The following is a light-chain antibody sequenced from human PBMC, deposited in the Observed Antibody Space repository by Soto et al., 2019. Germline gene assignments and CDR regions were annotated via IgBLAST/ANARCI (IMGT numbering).Light chain of an antibody. J-gene: IGKJ4*01. CDR1: QGIDSF. Sequence: IQLTQSPSSLSAFVGDRVTITCRASQGIDSFLVWYQQIPGKAPKLLIYAASTLQSGVPSRFSGSGSGTDFTPTISCLQPEDCATYYCQQLNSFPLTFGGGTKVDIK. CDR2: AAS. CDR3: QQLNSFPLT. V-gene: IGKV1-9*01.